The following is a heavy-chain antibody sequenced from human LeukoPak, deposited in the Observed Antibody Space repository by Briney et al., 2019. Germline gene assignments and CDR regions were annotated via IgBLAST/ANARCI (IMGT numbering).Heavy chain of an antibody. V-gene: IGHV1-8*01. D-gene: IGHD3-3*01. CDR1: GYAFISYD. CDR3: ARRSDYYDYWSVYYYMDV. J-gene: IGHJ6*03. CDR2: MNPNSGNA. Sequence: ASVKVSCKASGYAFISYDINWVRQATGQGLEWMGWMNPNSGNAGYAQKFQGRVTMTRNTSISTAYMELSSLRSEDTAVYFCARRSDYYDYWSVYYYMDVWGRGTTVTVSS.